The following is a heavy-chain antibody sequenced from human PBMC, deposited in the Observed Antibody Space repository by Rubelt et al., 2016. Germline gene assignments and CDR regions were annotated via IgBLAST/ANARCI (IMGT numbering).Heavy chain of an antibody. Sequence: ISRDNSKNTLYLQMNSLRAEDTAVYYCAKDRPPRIAAAGSFDYWGQGTLVTVSS. V-gene: IGHV3-23*01. J-gene: IGHJ4*02. CDR3: AKDRPPRIAAAGSFDY. D-gene: IGHD6-13*01.